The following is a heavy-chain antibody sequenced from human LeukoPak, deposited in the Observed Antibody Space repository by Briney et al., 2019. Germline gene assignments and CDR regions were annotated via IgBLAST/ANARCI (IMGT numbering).Heavy chain of an antibody. D-gene: IGHD1-26*01. CDR1: GYTFIGYY. Sequence: ASVKVSCKASGYTFIGYYMHWVRQAPGQGLEWMGWINPNSGNTGYAQKFQGRVTMTRNTSISTAYMELSSLRSEDTAVYYCARDPVGATWFDPWGQGTLVTVSS. J-gene: IGHJ5*02. V-gene: IGHV1-8*02. CDR3: ARDPVGATWFDP. CDR2: INPNSGNT.